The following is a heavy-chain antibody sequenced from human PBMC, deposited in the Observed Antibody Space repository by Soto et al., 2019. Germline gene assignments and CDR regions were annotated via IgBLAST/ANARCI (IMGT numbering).Heavy chain of an antibody. J-gene: IGHJ6*02. CDR1: GGTFSSYA. Sequence: QVPLVQSGAEVKKPGSSVKVSCKASGGTFSSYAISWVRQAPGQGLEWMGGIIPIFGTANYAQKFQGRVTITADESTSTAYMELSSLRSEDTAVYYCARVTFGSSWPNPDYYYYGMDVWGQGTTVTVSS. CDR2: IIPIFGTA. CDR3: ARVTFGSSWPNPDYYYYGMDV. V-gene: IGHV1-69*01. D-gene: IGHD6-13*01.